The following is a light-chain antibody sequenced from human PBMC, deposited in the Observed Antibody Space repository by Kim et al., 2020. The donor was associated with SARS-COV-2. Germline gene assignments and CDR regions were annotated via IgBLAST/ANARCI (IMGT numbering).Light chain of an antibody. CDR1: QSISSY. CDR3: QQSYSTPYT. J-gene: IGKJ2*01. CDR2: AAS. Sequence: ASVGERVTITCRASQSISSYLNWYQQKPGKAPKLLIYAASSLQSGVPSRFSGSGSGTDFTLTISSLQPEDFATYYCQQSYSTPYTFGQGTKLEI. V-gene: IGKV1-39*01.